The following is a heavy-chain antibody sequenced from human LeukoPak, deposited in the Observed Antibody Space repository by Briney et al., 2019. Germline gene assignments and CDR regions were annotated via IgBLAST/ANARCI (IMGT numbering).Heavy chain of an antibody. CDR3: ARQVMDNWFDP. CDR1: GGSISSYY. V-gene: IGHV4-59*08. Sequence: SETLSLTCTVSGGSISSYYWSWIRQPPGKGLEWIGYIYYSGSTNYNPSLKSRVTISVDTSKNQFSLKLSSVTAADTAVYYCARQVMDNWFDPWGQGTLVTVSS. J-gene: IGHJ5*02. D-gene: IGHD2-2*03. CDR2: IYYSGST.